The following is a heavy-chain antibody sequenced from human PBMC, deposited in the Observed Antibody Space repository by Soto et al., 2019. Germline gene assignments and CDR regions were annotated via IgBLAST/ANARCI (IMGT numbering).Heavy chain of an antibody. J-gene: IGHJ4*02. D-gene: IGHD1-7*01. CDR2: IYYSGST. CDR1: GGSISSGGYY. Sequence: SETLSLTCTVSGGSISSGGYYWSWIRQHPGKGLEWIGYIYYSGSTYYNPSLKSRVTISVDTSKNQFSLKLSSVTAADTAVYYCARGGYNWNYVKGIQHPFDYWGQGTLVTVSS. V-gene: IGHV4-31*03. CDR3: ARGGYNWNYVKGIQHPFDY.